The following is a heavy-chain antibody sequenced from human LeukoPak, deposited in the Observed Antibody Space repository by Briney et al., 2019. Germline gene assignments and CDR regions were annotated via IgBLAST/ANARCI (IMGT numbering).Heavy chain of an antibody. CDR3: ATRGYSGYELDY. Sequence: ASVKVSCKVSGYTLTELSMHWVRQAPGKGLEWMGGFDPEDGETIYAQKFQGRVTMTEDTSTDTAYMELSSLRSEGTAVYYCATRGYSGYELDYWGQGTLVTVSS. CDR2: FDPEDGET. CDR1: GYTLTELS. J-gene: IGHJ4*02. V-gene: IGHV1-24*01. D-gene: IGHD5-12*01.